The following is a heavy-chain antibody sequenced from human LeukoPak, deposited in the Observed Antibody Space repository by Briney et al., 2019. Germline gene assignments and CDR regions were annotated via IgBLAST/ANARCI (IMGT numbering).Heavy chain of an antibody. CDR3: ARDVFDGSWFDP. D-gene: IGHD1-26*01. J-gene: IGHJ5*02. CDR2: IKSDGSST. V-gene: IGHV3-74*01. CDR1: GFTFSSYW. Sequence: GGSLRLSCAASGFTFSSYWMHWVRQAPGKGLVWVSRIKSDGSSTNYADSVKGRFTISRDNAKNTLYLQMNSLRVEDTAVYYCARDVFDGSWFDPWGQGTLVTVSS.